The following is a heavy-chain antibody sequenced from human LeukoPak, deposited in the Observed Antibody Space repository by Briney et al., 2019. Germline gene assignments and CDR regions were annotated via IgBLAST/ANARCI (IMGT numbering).Heavy chain of an antibody. CDR2: IKQDGSEK. J-gene: IGHJ3*02. CDR3: ATYCSSTSCSGGDDAFDI. V-gene: IGHV3-7*01. Sequence: GGSLRLSCAASGFTVSSNYMSWVRQAPGKGLEWVANIKQDGSEKYYVDSVKGRFTISRDNAKNSLYLQMNSLRAEDTAVYYCATYCSSTSCSGGDDAFDIWGQGTMVTVSS. D-gene: IGHD2-2*01. CDR1: GFTVSSNY.